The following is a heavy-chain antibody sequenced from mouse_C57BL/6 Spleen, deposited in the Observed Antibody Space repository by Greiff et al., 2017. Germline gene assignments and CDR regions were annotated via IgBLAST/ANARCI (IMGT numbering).Heavy chain of an antibody. CDR2: IYPGSGST. J-gene: IGHJ1*03. D-gene: IGHD1-1*01. Sequence: VQLQQPGAELVKPGASVKMSCTASGYTFTSYWITWVQQRPGQGLEWIGDIYPGSGSTNYNEKFKSKATLTVDTASGTAYMQLSSLTSEDSAVYYCARGASYYGSRGWYFDVWGTGTTVTVSS. CDR3: ARGASYYGSRGWYFDV. CDR1: GYTFTSYW. V-gene: IGHV1-55*01.